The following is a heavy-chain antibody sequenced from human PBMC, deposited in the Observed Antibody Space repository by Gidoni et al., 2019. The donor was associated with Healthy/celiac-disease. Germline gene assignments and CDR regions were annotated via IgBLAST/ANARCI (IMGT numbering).Heavy chain of an antibody. V-gene: IGHV3-48*03. J-gene: IGHJ6*02. D-gene: IGHD3-3*01. CDR3: ARDRSLEWLFSTPGDYYYYYGMDV. Sequence: EVQLVESGGGLVQLGGSLRLSCAASGFTFSSSEMNWVPQAPGKGLEWVSYISSGGSTIYYADSVKGRFTISRDNAKNSLYLQMNSLRAEDTAVYYCARDRSLEWLFSTPGDYYYYYGMDVWGQGTTVTVSS. CDR1: GFTFSSSE. CDR2: ISSGGSTI.